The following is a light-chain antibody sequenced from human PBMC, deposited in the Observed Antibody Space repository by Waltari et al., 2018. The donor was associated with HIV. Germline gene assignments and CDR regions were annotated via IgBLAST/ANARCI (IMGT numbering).Light chain of an antibody. CDR2: GAS. V-gene: IGKV3-15*01. Sequence: EIVMTQSPATLSVSPGEGVTLSCRASQSVSSNLAWYQQKPGQAPRLLIYGASTRATGIPATFSGSGSGTEFTLIISSLQSEDFAIYYCQQYSDWPRTFGLGTMVEIK. CDR1: QSVSSN. CDR3: QQYSDWPRT. J-gene: IGKJ1*01.